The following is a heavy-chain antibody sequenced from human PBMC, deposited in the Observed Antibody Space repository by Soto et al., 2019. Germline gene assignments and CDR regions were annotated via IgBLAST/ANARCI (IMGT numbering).Heavy chain of an antibody. V-gene: IGHV4-30-4*01. D-gene: IGHD2-2*01. Sequence: SETLSLTCTVSGGSISSGDYYWSWIRQPPGKGLEWIGYIYKSGSTYYNPSLKSRITMSVVTSKNQFSLKLNSVTAADTAVYYCARGCSDTTCPRPCYGMDVWGQGTTVTVSS. CDR3: ARGCSDTTCPRPCYGMDV. J-gene: IGHJ6*02. CDR1: GGSISSGDYY. CDR2: IYKSGST.